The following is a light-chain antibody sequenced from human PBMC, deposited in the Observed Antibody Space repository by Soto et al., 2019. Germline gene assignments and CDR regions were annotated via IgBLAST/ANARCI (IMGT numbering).Light chain of an antibody. CDR1: SSDVGSYNR. V-gene: IGLV2-18*02. CDR2: EVS. J-gene: IGLJ1*01. Sequence: QSALTQPPSVSGSPGQSVTISCTGTSSDVGSYNRVCWYQQPPGTAPKLMIYEVSNRPSGVPDRFSASKSGNTASLTISGLQAEDEANYYCSSYTSSSTYVLGTGTKVTVL. CDR3: SSYTSSSTYV.